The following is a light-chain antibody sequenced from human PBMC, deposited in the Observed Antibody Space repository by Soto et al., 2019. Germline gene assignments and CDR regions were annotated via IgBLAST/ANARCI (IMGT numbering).Light chain of an antibody. J-gene: IGLJ3*02. CDR2: STN. Sequence: QTVVTQEPSFSVSPGGTVTLTCGLTSGSVSILSYPSWYQQTPGQAPRTLIYSTNTRASGVPERFSGSILGTKAALTIAGAQAEDDSHYYCALYPGSGNMVFGGGTKLTVL. CDR3: ALYPGSGNMV. CDR1: SGSVSILSY. V-gene: IGLV8-61*01.